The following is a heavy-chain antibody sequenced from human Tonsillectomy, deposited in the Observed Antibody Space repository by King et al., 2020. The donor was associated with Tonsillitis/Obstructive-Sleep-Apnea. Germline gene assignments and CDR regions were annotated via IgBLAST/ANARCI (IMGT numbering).Heavy chain of an antibody. V-gene: IGHV4-59*01. D-gene: IGHD4-23*01. CDR1: GGSISSYY. CDR3: ARDASGPGNSGPNYNGMDV. J-gene: IGHJ6*02. CDR2: IYYSGST. Sequence: QVQLQDSGQGLVKPSETLSLTCTVSGGSISSYYWSWIRQPPGKGLEWIGYIYYSGSTNYNPSLKSRVTISVDTSKNQFSLKLSSVTAADTAVYYCARDASGPGNSGPNYNGMDVWGQGTTVTVSS.